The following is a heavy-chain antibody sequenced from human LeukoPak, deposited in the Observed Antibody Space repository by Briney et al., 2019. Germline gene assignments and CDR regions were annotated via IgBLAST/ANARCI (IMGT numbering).Heavy chain of an antibody. CDR2: IYYSGST. CDR1: GVSISSGDYY. CDR3: ARILTMVRGVPTYYFDY. V-gene: IGHV4-30-4*01. D-gene: IGHD3-10*01. J-gene: IGHJ4*02. Sequence: PSETLSLTCSVSGVSISSGDYYWSWIRQPPGKGLEWIGYIYYSGSTYYNPSLKSRVTISVDTSKNQFSLKLSSVTAADTAVYYCARILTMVRGVPTYYFDYWGQGTLVTVSS.